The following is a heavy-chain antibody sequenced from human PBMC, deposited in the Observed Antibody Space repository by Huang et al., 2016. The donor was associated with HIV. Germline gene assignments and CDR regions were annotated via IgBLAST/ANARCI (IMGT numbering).Heavy chain of an antibody. CDR1: GYTFTNYD. Sequence: QIQLAQSGAEVKKPGASVKVSCKASGYTFTNYDLNWVRQASGHGLEWSGWMNPKSGNVGYTKKCQGRVAILRNSSINTSYLEVTSLTSEDTAVYDCARGFGINYNHEAFDVWGQGTMVTVSS. D-gene: IGHD3-10*01. CDR2: MNPKSGNV. CDR3: ARGFGINYNHEAFDV. V-gene: IGHV1-8*01. J-gene: IGHJ3*01.